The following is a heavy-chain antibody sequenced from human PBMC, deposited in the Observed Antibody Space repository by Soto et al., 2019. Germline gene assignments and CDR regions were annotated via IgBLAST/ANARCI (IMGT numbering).Heavy chain of an antibody. Sequence: SETLSLTCTVSGGSISSGGYYWSWIRQHPGKGLEWIGYIYYSGSTYYNPYLKSRVTISVDTSKNQFPLKLSSVTAADTAVYYCAARGRATGTLRSRNCDYWGQGSLVT. J-gene: IGHJ4*02. CDR1: GGSISSGGYY. D-gene: IGHD1-1*01. CDR2: IYYSGST. V-gene: IGHV4-31*03. CDR3: AARGRATGTLRSRNCDY.